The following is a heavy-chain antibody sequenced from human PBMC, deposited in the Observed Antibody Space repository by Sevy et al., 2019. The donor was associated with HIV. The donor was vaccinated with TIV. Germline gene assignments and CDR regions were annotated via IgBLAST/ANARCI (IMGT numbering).Heavy chain of an antibody. Sequence: SETLSLTCTVSGGSITSLYWNWIRQPPGKGLEWIANIYYNGHINYNPSLKLRVNLSLDTSKYKFSLGLSSVTAADTAMYYCAGENAWGRGYSWGQGTLVTVSS. V-gene: IGHV4-59*08. CDR1: GGSITSLY. J-gene: IGHJ4*02. CDR2: IYYNGHI. D-gene: IGHD1-26*01. CDR3: AGENAWGRGYS.